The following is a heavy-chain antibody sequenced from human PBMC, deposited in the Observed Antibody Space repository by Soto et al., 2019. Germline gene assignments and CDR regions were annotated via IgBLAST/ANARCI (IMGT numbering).Heavy chain of an antibody. Sequence: QVQLVQSGAEVKKPGSSVKVSCKASGGTFSSYAISWVRQAPGQGLEWMGGIIPIFGTANYAQKFQGRVTVTEDESTSTDYMELSSLRSEDTAVYYCARETGEAGNYYGMDVWGQGTTVTVSS. CDR1: GGTFSSYA. V-gene: IGHV1-69*12. J-gene: IGHJ6*02. CDR3: ARETGEAGNYYGMDV. D-gene: IGHD7-27*01. CDR2: IIPIFGTA.